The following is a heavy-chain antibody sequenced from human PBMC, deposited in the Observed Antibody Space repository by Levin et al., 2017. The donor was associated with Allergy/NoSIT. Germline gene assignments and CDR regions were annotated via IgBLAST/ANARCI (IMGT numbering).Heavy chain of an antibody. CDR3: ARGGFGYSYGCDY. V-gene: IGHV3-30*04. J-gene: IGHJ4*02. Sequence: GESLKISCAASGFTFSSYAMHWVRQAPGKGLEWVAVISYDGSNKYYADSVKGRFTISRDNSKNTLYLQMNSLRAEDTAVYYCARGGFGYSYGCDYWGQGTLVTVSS. CDR2: ISYDGSNK. D-gene: IGHD5-18*01. CDR1: GFTFSSYA.